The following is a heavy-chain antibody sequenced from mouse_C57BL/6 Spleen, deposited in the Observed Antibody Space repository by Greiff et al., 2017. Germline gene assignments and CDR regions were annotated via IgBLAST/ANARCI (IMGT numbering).Heavy chain of an antibody. CDR2: IYPGDGDT. Sequence: VKLMESGPELVKPGASVKISCKASGYAFSSSWMNWVKQRPGKGLEWIGRIYPGDGDTNYNGKFKGKATLTADKSSSTAYMQLSSLTSEDSAVYFCARYKALRGFFDYWGQGTTLTVSS. D-gene: IGHD1-3*01. CDR3: ARYKALRGFFDY. CDR1: GYAFSSSW. J-gene: IGHJ2*01. V-gene: IGHV1-82*01.